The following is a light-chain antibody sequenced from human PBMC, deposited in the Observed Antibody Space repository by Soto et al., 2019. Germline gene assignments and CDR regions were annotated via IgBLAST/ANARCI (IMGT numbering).Light chain of an antibody. CDR2: EVT. CDR3: SSYATTFTLV. CDR1: SSDVGGYNY. V-gene: IGLV2-14*01. J-gene: IGLJ2*01. Sequence: QSVLTQPGSVSGSPGQSITISCSGTSSDVGGYNYVSWYQHHPGKVPKIIIYEVTHRASGVSDRFSGSKSGNTASLTISGLQAEDEADYYCSSYATTFTLVFGGGTQLTVL.